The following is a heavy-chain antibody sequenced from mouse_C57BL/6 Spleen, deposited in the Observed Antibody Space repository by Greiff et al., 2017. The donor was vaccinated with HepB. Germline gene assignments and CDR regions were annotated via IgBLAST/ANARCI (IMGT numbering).Heavy chain of an antibody. V-gene: IGHV5-16*01. CDR2: INYDGSST. CDR3: ARFLYYYGSPYYFDY. CDR1: GFTFSDYY. J-gene: IGHJ2*01. Sequence: EVMLVESEGGLVQPGSSMKLSCTASGFTFSDYYMAWVRQVPEKGLEWVANINYDGSSTYYLDSLKSRFIISRDNAKNILYLQMSSLKSEDTATYYCARFLYYYGSPYYFDYWGQGTTLTVSS. D-gene: IGHD1-1*01.